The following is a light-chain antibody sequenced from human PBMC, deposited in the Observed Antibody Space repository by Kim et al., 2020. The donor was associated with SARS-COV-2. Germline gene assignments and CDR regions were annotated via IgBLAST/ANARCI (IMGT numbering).Light chain of an antibody. CDR1: SRDVGGYNY. V-gene: IGLV2-14*03. CDR2: DVS. CDR3: SSYTSSSTPYV. Sequence: QSITISCTGTSRDVGGYNYVSWYQQHQGKAPKLMIYDVSNRPSGVSNRFSGSKSGNTASLTISGLQAEDEADYYCSSYTSSSTPYVFGTGTKVTVL. J-gene: IGLJ1*01.